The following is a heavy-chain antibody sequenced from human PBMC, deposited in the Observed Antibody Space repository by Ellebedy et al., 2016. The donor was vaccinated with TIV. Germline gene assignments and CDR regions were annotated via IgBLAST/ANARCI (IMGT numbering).Heavy chain of an antibody. Sequence: GESLKISCAASGFTFSSYWMHWVRQSPGKGLVWVARINMDGSRSAYGDSAEGRFTISRDNAKNTVYLQMNSLRVEDTAVYYCAKGGDQCCSGGTCYCIDYWGQGTLVSVSS. CDR2: INMDGSRS. CDR3: AKGGDQCCSGGTCYCIDY. CDR1: GFTFSSYW. J-gene: IGHJ4*02. V-gene: IGHV3-74*01. D-gene: IGHD2-15*01.